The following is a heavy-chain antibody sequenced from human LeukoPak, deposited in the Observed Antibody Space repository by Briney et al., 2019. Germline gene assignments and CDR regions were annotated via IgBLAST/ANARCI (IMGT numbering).Heavy chain of an antibody. J-gene: IGHJ3*02. CDR1: GFTFSSYW. V-gene: IGHV3-7*01. Sequence: PGGSLRLSCAASGFTFSSYWMSWVRQAPGKGLEWVANIRQDGSEKYYVDSVKGRFTISRDNAKNSLYLQMNSLRAEDTAVYYCARDKEAANWETSDAFDIWGQGTMVTVSS. D-gene: IGHD7-27*01. CDR3: ARDKEAANWETSDAFDI. CDR2: IRQDGSEK.